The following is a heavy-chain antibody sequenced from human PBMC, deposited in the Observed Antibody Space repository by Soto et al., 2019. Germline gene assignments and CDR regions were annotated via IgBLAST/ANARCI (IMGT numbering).Heavy chain of an antibody. CDR2: ISYDGSRK. CDR1: GFTFSNDG. CDR3: TKEAMDRGVIGDY. Sequence: QVQLVESGGGVVQPGRSLRLSCAASGFTFSNDGMHWVRQAPGKGLEWVAVISYDGSRKYHEDSVGGRFTISRDNSKNTLYLEMNSLRPEDTAVYYCTKEAMDRGVIGDYWGQGTLVTVSS. V-gene: IGHV3-30*18. J-gene: IGHJ4*02. D-gene: IGHD3-16*02.